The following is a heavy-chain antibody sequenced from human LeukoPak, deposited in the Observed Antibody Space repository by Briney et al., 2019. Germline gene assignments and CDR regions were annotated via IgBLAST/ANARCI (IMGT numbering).Heavy chain of an antibody. D-gene: IGHD3-9*01. V-gene: IGHV4-59*01. Sequence: PSETLSLTCTVSGGSISSYYWSWIRQPPGKGLEWIGYIYYSGSTTHNPSLKSRVTISVDPSKIQFSLKLSSVTAADTAVYYCARGGDILTGYYDYWGQGTLVTVSS. CDR2: IYYSGST. CDR1: GGSISSYY. J-gene: IGHJ4*02. CDR3: ARGGDILTGYYDY.